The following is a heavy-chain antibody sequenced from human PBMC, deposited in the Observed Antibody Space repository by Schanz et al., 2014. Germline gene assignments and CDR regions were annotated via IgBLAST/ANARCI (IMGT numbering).Heavy chain of an antibody. Sequence: QVQLQESGPGLVKPSETLSLTCAVSGGSISSYYWSWIRQPAGKGLEWIGRIYTSGSTNYNPSLKSRVTISLDTSQSQFSLRLTSVSSADTAMYYCARVGRNSYGFTSRFDAWGQGTLVDVSS. J-gene: IGHJ5*02. CDR2: IYTSGST. D-gene: IGHD3-16*01. V-gene: IGHV4-4*07. CDR3: ARVGRNSYGFTSRFDA. CDR1: GGSISSYY.